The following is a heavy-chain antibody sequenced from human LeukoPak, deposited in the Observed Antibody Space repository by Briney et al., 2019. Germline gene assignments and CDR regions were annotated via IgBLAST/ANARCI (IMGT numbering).Heavy chain of an antibody. CDR2: ISGSGGST. D-gene: IGHD6-19*01. J-gene: IGHJ5*02. CDR3: AKDPTNSGWYYRWFDP. V-gene: IGHV3-23*01. CDR1: GFTFSSYA. Sequence: PGGSLRLSCAASGFTFSSYAMSWVRQAPGKGLEWVSAISGSGGSTYYADSVKGRFTISRDNSKNTLYLQMNSLRAEDTAVYYCAKDPTNSGWYYRWFDPWGQGTLVTVSS.